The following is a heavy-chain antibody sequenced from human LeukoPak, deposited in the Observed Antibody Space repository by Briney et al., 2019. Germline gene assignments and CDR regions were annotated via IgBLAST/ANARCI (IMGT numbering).Heavy chain of an antibody. CDR3: ARIPANSYYCDY. V-gene: IGHV3-11*03. J-gene: IGHJ4*02. Sequence: GGSLRLSCAASGFTFSDYYMSWIRQPPGKGREWISYISYRSTYTNYADSVKGRFTISRDDARNTVFLQMNSLRAEDTAVYYCARIPANSYYCDYWGPGSLVTVSS. CDR2: ISYRSTYT. CDR1: GFTFSDYY.